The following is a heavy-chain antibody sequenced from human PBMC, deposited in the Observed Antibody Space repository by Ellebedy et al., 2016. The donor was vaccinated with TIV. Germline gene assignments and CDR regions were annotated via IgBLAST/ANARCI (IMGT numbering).Heavy chain of an antibody. V-gene: IGHV3-66*01. Sequence: GGSLRLSCAASGFTVSSNHMSWVRQAPGKGLEWVSVIHSDGRIYYADSVKGRFTISKDNSMTTMYLHINSLRTEDTAVYYCVSTPGPTEGRDYWGQGTLVTVSS. J-gene: IGHJ4*02. D-gene: IGHD4-17*01. CDR3: VSTPGPTEGRDY. CDR1: GFTVSSNH. CDR2: IHSDGRI.